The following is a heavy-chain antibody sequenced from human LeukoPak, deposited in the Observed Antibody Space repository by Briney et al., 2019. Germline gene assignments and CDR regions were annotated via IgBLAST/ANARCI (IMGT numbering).Heavy chain of an antibody. J-gene: IGHJ4*02. CDR3: AREFSGDCSGGSCYYGDY. D-gene: IGHD2-15*01. Sequence: PGGSLRLSCAASGFTFSSYGMHWVRQAPGKGLEWVAVIWYDGSNTYYADSVKGGFTISRDNSKNTLYLQMNSLRAEDTAVYYCAREFSGDCSGGSCYYGDYWGQGTLVTVSS. V-gene: IGHV3-33*01. CDR2: IWYDGSNT. CDR1: GFTFSSYG.